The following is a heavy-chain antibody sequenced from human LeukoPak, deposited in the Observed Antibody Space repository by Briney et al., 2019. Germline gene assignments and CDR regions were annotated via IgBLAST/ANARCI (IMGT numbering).Heavy chain of an antibody. CDR2: ISSSSSYI. Sequence: GGSLRLSCAASGFTFSSYSMNWVRQAPGKGLEWVSSISSSSSYIYYADSVKGRFSISRDNAKNSLYLQMNSLRAEDTAVYYCAREGQQLAFDYWGQGTLVTVSS. CDR1: GFTFSSYS. D-gene: IGHD6-13*01. V-gene: IGHV3-21*01. J-gene: IGHJ4*02. CDR3: AREGQQLAFDY.